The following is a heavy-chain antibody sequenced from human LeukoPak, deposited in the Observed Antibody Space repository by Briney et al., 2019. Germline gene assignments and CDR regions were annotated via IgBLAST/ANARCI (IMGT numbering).Heavy chain of an antibody. D-gene: IGHD3-3*01. Sequence: SQTLSLTCTVSGDSISSGDNYWSWIRQHPGKGLEWIGYIYYSGSTYYNPSLKSRVTISVDTSQNQFSLKLASVTAADTAVYYCARSGATLFAGFDYWGQGTLVTVSS. V-gene: IGHV4-31*03. CDR3: ARSGATLFAGFDY. CDR1: GDSISSGDNY. CDR2: IYYSGST. J-gene: IGHJ4*02.